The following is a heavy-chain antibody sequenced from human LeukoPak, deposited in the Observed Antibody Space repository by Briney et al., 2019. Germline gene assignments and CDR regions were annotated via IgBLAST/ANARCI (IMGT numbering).Heavy chain of an antibody. D-gene: IGHD3-10*01. J-gene: IGHJ4*02. Sequence: SETLSLTCTVSGDSVSNENYYWSWLRQPPGKALEWIGYIYYTGKTYYNPSLEGRVTILVDTSRNHFSVKLSSVTAADTAVYYCARSQNYYGSGDYWSQGTLVTVSS. V-gene: IGHV4-61*03. CDR3: ARSQNYYGSGDY. CDR1: GDSVSNENYY. CDR2: IYYTGKT.